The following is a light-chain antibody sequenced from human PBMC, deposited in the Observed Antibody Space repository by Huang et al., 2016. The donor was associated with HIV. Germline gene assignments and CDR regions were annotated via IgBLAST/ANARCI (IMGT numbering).Light chain of an antibody. CDR2: GAS. J-gene: IGKJ4*01. CDR3: QQYNNWPPP. Sequence: EIVMTQFPATLSVSPGERATLFCRASQSVSTNLAWYQQKLGQAPRLLIYGASTRATGIPARFSGSGSGTEFTLTISSLQSEDFAVYYCQQYNNWPPPFGGGTKVEIK. V-gene: IGKV3-15*01. CDR1: QSVSTN.